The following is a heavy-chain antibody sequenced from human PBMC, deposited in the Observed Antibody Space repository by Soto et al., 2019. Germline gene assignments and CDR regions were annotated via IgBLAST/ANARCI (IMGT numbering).Heavy chain of an antibody. J-gene: IGHJ4*02. CDR1: GGSISSGGYY. V-gene: IGHV4-31*03. D-gene: IGHD3-3*01. Sequence: TLSLTCTVSGGSISSGGYYWSWIRQHPGKGLEWIGYIYYSGSTYYNPSLKSRVTISVDTSKNQFSLKLSSVAAADTAVYYCARVFSDFWSGYYLDYWGQGTLVTVSS. CDR2: IYYSGST. CDR3: ARVFSDFWSGYYLDY.